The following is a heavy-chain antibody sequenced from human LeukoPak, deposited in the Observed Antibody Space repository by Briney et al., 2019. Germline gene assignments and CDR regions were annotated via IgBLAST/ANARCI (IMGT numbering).Heavy chain of an antibody. Sequence: SQTLSLTCAISGDTVSSDSAAWIWIRQSPSRGLEWLGRTYYRSKWYRDYAISVKSRITINPDTSKNQFSLQLNSVTPEDTAVYYCARDAYRSFERGQGTLVTVSS. D-gene: IGHD6-19*01. CDR2: TYYRSKWYR. V-gene: IGHV6-1*01. CDR3: ARDAYRSFE. CDR1: GDTVSSDSAA. J-gene: IGHJ4*02.